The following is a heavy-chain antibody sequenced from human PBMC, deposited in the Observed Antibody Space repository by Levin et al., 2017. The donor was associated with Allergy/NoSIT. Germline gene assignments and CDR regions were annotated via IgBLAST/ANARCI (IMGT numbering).Heavy chain of an antibody. CDR3: ARDVGARDGYNDAFDI. CDR2: ISSSSSYI. V-gene: IGHV3-21*01. Sequence: GESLKISCAASGFTFSTYSMNWVRQAPGKGLEWVSSISSSSSYIYYADSVKGRFTISRDNAKNSLYLQMNSLRAEDTAVYYCARDVGARDGYNDAFDIWGQGTMVTVSS. CDR1: GFTFSTYS. D-gene: IGHD5-24*01. J-gene: IGHJ3*02.